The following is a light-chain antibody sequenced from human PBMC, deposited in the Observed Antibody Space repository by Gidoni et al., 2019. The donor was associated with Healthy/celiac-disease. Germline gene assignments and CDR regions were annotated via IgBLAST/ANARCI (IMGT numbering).Light chain of an antibody. CDR2: RNN. J-gene: IGLJ2*01. Sequence: QAGLPQPPSVSKGLRQTATLTCTGNSNNVGNQGAAWLQQHQGHPPKLLSYRNNNRPSGISERLSASRSGNTASLTITGLQPEDEADYYCSAWDSSLSALVFGGGTKLTVL. V-gene: IGLV10-54*01. CDR3: SAWDSSLSALV. CDR1: SNNVGNQG.